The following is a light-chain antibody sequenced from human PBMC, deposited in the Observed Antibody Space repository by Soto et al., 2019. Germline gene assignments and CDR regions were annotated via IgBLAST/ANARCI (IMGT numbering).Light chain of an antibody. CDR3: CSYNTSSTLYV. J-gene: IGLJ1*01. CDR2: QVS. Sequence: SALTQPASVSGSPGQSITISCTGTSSDVGNYNYVSWYQQHPGKAPQLMIFQVSNRASGVSNRFSGSKSGDTASLTISGLQDEDEADYYCCSYNTSSTLYVFGTGTKVTVL. CDR1: SSDVGNYNY. V-gene: IGLV2-14*01.